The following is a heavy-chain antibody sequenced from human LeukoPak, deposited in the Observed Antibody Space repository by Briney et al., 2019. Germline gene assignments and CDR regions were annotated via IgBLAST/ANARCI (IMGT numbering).Heavy chain of an antibody. CDR1: GFTFSSYE. CDR3: ARAVGRITEFAY. Sequence: GESLRLSCAASGFTFSSYEMNWVRQAPGKGLEWVSYISSSGSTIYYADSVKGRFTISRDNAKNSLYLQMNSLRAEDTAVYYCARAVGRITEFAYWGQGTLVTVSS. D-gene: IGHD3-10*01. CDR2: ISSSGSTI. J-gene: IGHJ4*02. V-gene: IGHV3-48*03.